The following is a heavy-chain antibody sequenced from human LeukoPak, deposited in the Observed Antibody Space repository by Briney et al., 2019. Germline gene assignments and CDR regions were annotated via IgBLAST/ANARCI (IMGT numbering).Heavy chain of an antibody. CDR2: ISAYNGNT. D-gene: IGHD3-9*01. CDR3: ARDGGYYDILTGYYRGGDYFDY. V-gene: IGHV1-18*01. Sequence: ASVKVSCKASGYTFTSYGISWVRQAPGQGLEWMGWISAYNGNTNYAQKLQGRVTMTTDTSTSTAYMELRGLRSDDTAVYYCARDGGYYDILTGYYRGGDYFDYWGQGTLVTVSS. CDR1: GYTFTSYG. J-gene: IGHJ4*02.